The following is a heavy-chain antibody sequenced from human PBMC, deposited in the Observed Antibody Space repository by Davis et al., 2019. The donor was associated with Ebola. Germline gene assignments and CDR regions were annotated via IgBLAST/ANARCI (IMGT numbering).Heavy chain of an antibody. J-gene: IGHJ6*02. D-gene: IGHD2/OR15-2a*01. CDR3: ARQSPPLSYYYYGMDV. V-gene: IGHV5-51*01. CDR1: GYSFTSYW. Sequence: GESLKISCKGSGYSFTSYWNGWVRQMRGKGMEGMGKIDRGESDTRYSPSFQGQVTISADKSISTAYLQWSSLTASDTAMYYCARQSPPLSYYYYGMDVWGQGTTVTVSS. CDR2: IDRGESDT.